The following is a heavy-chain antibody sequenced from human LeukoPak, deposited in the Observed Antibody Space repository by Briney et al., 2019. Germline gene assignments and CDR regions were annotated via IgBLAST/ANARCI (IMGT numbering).Heavy chain of an antibody. CDR2: ISGPGGST. CDR1: GFTFSNLP. Sequence: PGGSLRLSCAASGFTFSNLPMCWVRQAPGKGLEWVSAISGPGGSTYYADSVKDRFTISRDNSKNTLYLQMNSLRAEDTAVYYCGPTLGYNYYMDVWGKGTTVTVSS. J-gene: IGHJ6*03. CDR3: GPTLGYNYYMDV. V-gene: IGHV3-23*01. D-gene: IGHD3-10*01.